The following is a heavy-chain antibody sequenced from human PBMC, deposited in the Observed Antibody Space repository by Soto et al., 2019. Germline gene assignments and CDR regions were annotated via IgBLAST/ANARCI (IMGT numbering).Heavy chain of an antibody. Sequence: TLSLTCTVSGASITFGGYSWSWSRQTPGKGLEWIGYINHLETTFYNPSFESRLTLSIDRAKNQFSLKLHSMSAADRAVYFCARGGGSDSFDYWGQGILVTVS. CDR1: GASITFGGYS. D-gene: IGHD1-26*01. CDR3: ARGGGSDSFDY. J-gene: IGHJ4*02. CDR2: INHLETT. V-gene: IGHV4-30-2*01.